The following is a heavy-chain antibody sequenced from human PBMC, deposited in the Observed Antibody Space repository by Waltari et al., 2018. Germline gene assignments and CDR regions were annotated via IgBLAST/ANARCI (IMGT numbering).Heavy chain of an antibody. V-gene: IGHV3-9*01. CDR1: GFTFDDYA. D-gene: IGHD3-10*01. CDR2: ISWNSGSCGST. J-gene: IGHJ4*02. Sequence: EVQLVESGGGLVQPGRSLRLSCAASGFTFDDYAMHWVRQAPGKGLEWVSGISWNSGSCGSTYYADSVKGRFTISRDNSKNTLYLQMNSLRAEDTAVYYCAKDSGGYFDYWGQGTLVIVSS. CDR3: AKDSGGYFDY.